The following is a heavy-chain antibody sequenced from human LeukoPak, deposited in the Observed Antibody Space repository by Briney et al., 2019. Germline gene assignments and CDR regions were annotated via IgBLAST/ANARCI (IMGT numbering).Heavy chain of an antibody. D-gene: IGHD3-10*01. V-gene: IGHV1-69*01. Sequence: HWATLKLSCKASGGTFSSYAISWVRQAPGQGLEWMGGIIPIFGTANNAQNFQGRVTITADESTSTAYMELSSLRSEDTAVYYCASRGENYYGSGNWIDPWGQGNLVTVSS. CDR1: GGTFSSYA. CDR3: ASRGENYYGSGNWIDP. J-gene: IGHJ5*02. CDR2: IIPIFGTA.